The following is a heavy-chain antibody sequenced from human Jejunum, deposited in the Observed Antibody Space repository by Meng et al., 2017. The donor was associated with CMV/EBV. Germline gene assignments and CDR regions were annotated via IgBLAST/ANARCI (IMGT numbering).Heavy chain of an antibody. V-gene: IGHV4-4*07. J-gene: IGHJ4*02. CDR3: ARGPGASTREGFDY. Sequence: PEAAPGLVKPLETLSLNCTVSGGAINNYYWSWIRQSAGKGLEWIGRFYSSDTYNYHPSLNSRVTMSLDTSKNQLSLNLRSVTAADTAIYYCARGPGASTREGFDYWGLGTLVTVSS. D-gene: IGHD1-26*01. CDR1: GGAINNYY. CDR2: FYSSDTY.